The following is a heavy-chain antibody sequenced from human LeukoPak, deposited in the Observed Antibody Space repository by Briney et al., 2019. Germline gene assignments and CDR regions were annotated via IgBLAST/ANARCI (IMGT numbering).Heavy chain of an antibody. Sequence: GGSLRLSCAASGFTFSSYAMSWVRQAPGKGLVWVSRINSNGSSTSYADSVKGRFTISRDNAKNSLYLQMNSLRAEDTALYYCAKDGYSSSRGQGTLVTVSS. CDR2: INSNGSST. J-gene: IGHJ4*02. CDR1: GFTFSSYA. D-gene: IGHD6-13*01. CDR3: AKDGYSSS. V-gene: IGHV3-74*01.